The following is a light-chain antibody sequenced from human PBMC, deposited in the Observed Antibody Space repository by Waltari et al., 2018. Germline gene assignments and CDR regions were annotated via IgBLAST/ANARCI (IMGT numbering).Light chain of an antibody. V-gene: IGKV1-5*03. CDR2: KAS. CDR3: QQYDSYWT. Sequence: DIQMTQSPSTLSASVGDRVTITCRASQSVNSWVAWYQQKPGKAPKLLIFKASNLESGVPSRISGSGSGTEFTLTISSLQPDDFATYHCQQYDSYWTFGQGTKVEIK. J-gene: IGKJ1*01. CDR1: QSVNSW.